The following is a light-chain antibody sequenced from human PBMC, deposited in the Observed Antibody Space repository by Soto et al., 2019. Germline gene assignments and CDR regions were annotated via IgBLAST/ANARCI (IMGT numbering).Light chain of an antibody. J-gene: IGLJ1*01. CDR1: SSNIGSNY. V-gene: IGLV1-47*02. CDR2: SNN. Sequence: QSVRTRPPSASGTPGQRVTISCSGSSSNIGSNYVYWYQQLPGTAPKLLIYSNNQRPSGVPDRFSGSKSGTSASLAISGLRSEDEADYYCAAWDDSLSGSYVFGTGTKVTVL. CDR3: AAWDDSLSGSYV.